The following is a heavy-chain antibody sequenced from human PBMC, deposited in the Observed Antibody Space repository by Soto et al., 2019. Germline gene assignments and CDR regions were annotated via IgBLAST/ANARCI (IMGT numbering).Heavy chain of an antibody. CDR3: AREGYCSGGSCYPDYYYYGMDV. CDR1: GFTFSNYG. V-gene: IGHV3-33*01. CDR2: IWYDGSNK. Sequence: GGSLRLSCAASGFTFSNYGMHWVRQAQGKGLEWVAVIWYDGSNKYYADSVKGRFTISRDNSKNTLYLQMNSLRAEDTAVYYCAREGYCSGGSCYPDYYYYGMDVWGQGTTVTVSS. J-gene: IGHJ6*02. D-gene: IGHD2-15*01.